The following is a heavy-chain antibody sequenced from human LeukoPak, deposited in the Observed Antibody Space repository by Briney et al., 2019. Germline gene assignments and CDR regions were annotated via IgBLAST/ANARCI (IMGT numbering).Heavy chain of an antibody. CDR1: GYSSTNYG. CDR2: ISAYNGNT. D-gene: IGHD3-10*01. V-gene: IGHV1-18*01. CDR3: ARVARFGELLDLDY. Sequence: APVKVSCKASGYSSTNYGISWVRQAPGQGLEWMGWISAYNGNTNYAQKLQGRVTMTTDTSTSTAYMELRSLRSDDTAVYYCARVARFGELLDLDYWGQGTLVTVSS. J-gene: IGHJ4*02.